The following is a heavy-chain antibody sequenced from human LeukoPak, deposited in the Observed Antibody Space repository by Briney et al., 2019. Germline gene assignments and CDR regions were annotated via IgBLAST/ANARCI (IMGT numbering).Heavy chain of an antibody. V-gene: IGHV3-74*01. J-gene: IGHJ4*02. CDR3: ARDYSGSDY. CDR2: INSDGTWT. Sequence: GGSLRLSCAASGFTFSSYWMHWVRQAPGKGLVWVSLINSDGTWTSYADFVKGRFIIPRDNAKNTLYLQMNSLRAEDAAVYYCARDYSGSDYWGQGTLVTVSS. D-gene: IGHD3-10*01. CDR1: GFTFSSYW.